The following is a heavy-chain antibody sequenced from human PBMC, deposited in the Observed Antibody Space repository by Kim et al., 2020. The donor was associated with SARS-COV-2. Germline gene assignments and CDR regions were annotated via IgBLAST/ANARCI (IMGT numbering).Heavy chain of an antibody. J-gene: IGHJ3*02. Sequence: GGSLRLSCAAPGLTFSSYGMHWVRQAPGKGLEWVAVIWYDGSNKYYADSVKGRFTIYRENSKNTLYLQMNSLRAEDTAVYYCAILSSSWYGEPGDAFAI. CDR3: AILSSSWYGEPGDAFAI. CDR1: GLTFSSYG. V-gene: IGHV3-33*01. D-gene: IGHD6-13*01. CDR2: IWYDGSNK.